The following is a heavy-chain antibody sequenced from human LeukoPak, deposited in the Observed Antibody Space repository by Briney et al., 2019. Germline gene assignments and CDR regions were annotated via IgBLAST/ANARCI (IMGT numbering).Heavy chain of an antibody. J-gene: IGHJ3*02. D-gene: IGHD3-22*01. Sequence: PSDTLSLTCTVSGDSISSGDYYWSWIRQPAGKGLEWIGRISSSGSTNYNPSLKSRVTISVDTSKNQFSLKLSYVTAADTAVYFCARGPYSYDSSGAFDIWGQGTMVTVSS. CDR3: ARGPYSYDSSGAFDI. V-gene: IGHV4-61*02. CDR2: ISSSGST. CDR1: GDSISSGDYY.